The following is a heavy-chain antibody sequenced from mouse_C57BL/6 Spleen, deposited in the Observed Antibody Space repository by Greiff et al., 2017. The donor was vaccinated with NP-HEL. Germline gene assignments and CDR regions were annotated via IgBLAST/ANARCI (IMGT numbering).Heavy chain of an antibody. D-gene: IGHD2-5*01. V-gene: IGHV5-17*01. Sequence: EVKLVESGGGLVKPGGSLKLSCAASGFTFSDYGMHWVRQAPEKGLEWVAYISSGSSTIYYADTVKGRVTFSRDNAKNTLFLQLTSLRSEDTAMYYCARMHYSNCRAMAYWGQGTSVTVSS. J-gene: IGHJ4*01. CDR1: GFTFSDYG. CDR2: ISSGSSTI. CDR3: ARMHYSNCRAMAY.